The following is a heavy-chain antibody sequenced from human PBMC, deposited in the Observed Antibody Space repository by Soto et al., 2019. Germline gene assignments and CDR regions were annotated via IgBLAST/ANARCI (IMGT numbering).Heavy chain of an antibody. Sequence: AGGPLRLSCAAFGFTFSSCAMGWVRQAPGKGLEWVSDIIDSGAGTYYADSVKGRFTISRDNSKSTLYLQMNSLRAEDTALYYCAKGRSYYYYYGVDVWGQGTTVTVSS. CDR3: AKGRSYYYYYGVDV. CDR2: IIDSGAGT. V-gene: IGHV3-23*01. CDR1: GFTFSSCA. J-gene: IGHJ6*02.